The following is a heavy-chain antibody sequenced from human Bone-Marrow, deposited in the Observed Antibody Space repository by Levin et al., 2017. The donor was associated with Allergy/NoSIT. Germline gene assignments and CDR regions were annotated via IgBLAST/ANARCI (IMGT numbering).Heavy chain of an antibody. CDR1: GFTFSSYW. CDR3: AREVVIVVVPAAIHNWFDP. CDR2: INSDGSST. Sequence: GESLKISCAASGFTFSSYWMHWVRQAPGKGLVWVSRINSDGSSTSYADSVKGRFTISRDNAKNTLYLQMNSLRAEDTAVYYCAREVVIVVVPAAIHNWFDPWGQGTLVTVSS. V-gene: IGHV3-74*01. J-gene: IGHJ5*02. D-gene: IGHD2-2*01.